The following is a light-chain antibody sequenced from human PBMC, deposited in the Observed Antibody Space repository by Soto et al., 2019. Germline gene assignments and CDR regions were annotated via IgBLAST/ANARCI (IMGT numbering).Light chain of an antibody. CDR2: GAS. V-gene: IGKV3-15*01. Sequence: EVVLTQSPATQSVSPGERATLSCRASQTINSNLAWYQQKPGQAPRLLIYGASTRATGIPARFSGSGSGTDFTLTISSLEPEDFAVYYCQQRNIWPPVTFGQGTRLEIK. J-gene: IGKJ5*01. CDR1: QTINSN. CDR3: QQRNIWPPVT.